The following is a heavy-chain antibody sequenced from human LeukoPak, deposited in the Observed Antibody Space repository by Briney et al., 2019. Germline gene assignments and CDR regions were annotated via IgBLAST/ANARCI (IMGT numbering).Heavy chain of an antibody. Sequence: GGSLRLSCAASGFTFSSYSMNWVRQAPGKGLEWVPSISSSSSYIYYADSVKGRFTISRDNAKNSLYLQMNSLRAEDTAVYYCARDLWDAVTTTYFDYWGQGTLVTVSS. D-gene: IGHD4-17*01. V-gene: IGHV3-21*01. CDR1: GFTFSSYS. CDR2: ISSSSSYI. CDR3: ARDLWDAVTTTYFDY. J-gene: IGHJ4*02.